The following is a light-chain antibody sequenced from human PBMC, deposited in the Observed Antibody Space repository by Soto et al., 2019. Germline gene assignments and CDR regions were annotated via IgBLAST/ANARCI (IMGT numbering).Light chain of an antibody. J-gene: IGKJ1*01. Sequence: DIVMTQSPLSLPVTPGEPASISCRSSQSLLDSNGYNCLEWYLQKPGQSPQLLIYLGSNRASGGPDRFSGSGSGIDFTLKISRVEAEDVVVYYCMQGLHTPLTFGQGTKVEIK. V-gene: IGKV2-28*01. CDR2: LGS. CDR3: MQGLHTPLT. CDR1: QSLLDSNGYNC.